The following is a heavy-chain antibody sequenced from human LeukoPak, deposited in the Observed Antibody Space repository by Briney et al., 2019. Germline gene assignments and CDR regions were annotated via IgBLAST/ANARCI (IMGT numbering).Heavy chain of an antibody. Sequence: GASVKVSCKASGYTFTGYYMHWVRQAPGQGLEWMGWINPNSGGTNYAQKFQGRVTMTRDTSISTAYMELSRLSSDDTAVYYCARVSNIVVVPAFDYWGQGTLVTLSS. J-gene: IGHJ4*02. CDR3: ARVSNIVVVPAFDY. CDR2: INPNSGGT. V-gene: IGHV1-2*02. CDR1: GYTFTGYY. D-gene: IGHD2-2*01.